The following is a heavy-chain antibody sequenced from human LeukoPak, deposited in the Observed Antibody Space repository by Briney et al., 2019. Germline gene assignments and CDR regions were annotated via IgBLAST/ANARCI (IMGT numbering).Heavy chain of an antibody. D-gene: IGHD5-18*01. V-gene: IGHV4-34*01. Sequence: SETLSLTCAVYGGSFSGYYWSWIRQPPGKGLEWIGEINHSGSTNYNPSLKSRVTISVDTSKNQFSLKLSSVTAADTAVYYCARGGRYSYGFGPWGQGTLVTVSS. J-gene: IGHJ5*02. CDR3: ARGGRYSYGFGP. CDR2: INHSGST. CDR1: GGSFSGYY.